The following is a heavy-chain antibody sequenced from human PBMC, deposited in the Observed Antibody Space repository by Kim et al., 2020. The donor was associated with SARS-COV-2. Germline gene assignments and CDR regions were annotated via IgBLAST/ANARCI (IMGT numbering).Heavy chain of an antibody. CDR2: VHYSGHT. CDR3: ARGRRGFDEYSFDY. V-gene: IGHV4-59*01. J-gene: IGHJ4*02. Sequence: SETLSLTCTISSDSINDYYWHWIRQPPGKGLEWIGYVHYSGHTNSNPSLKSRVTISGDTSKNQFSLKLSSVTTADTAVYYCARGRRGFDEYSFDYWGKGALDSVSS. CDR1: SDSINDYY.